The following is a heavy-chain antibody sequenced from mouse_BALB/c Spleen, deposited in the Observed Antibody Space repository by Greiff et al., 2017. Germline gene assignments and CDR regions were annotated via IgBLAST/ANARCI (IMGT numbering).Heavy chain of an antibody. J-gene: IGHJ1*01. Sequence: VKLMESGAELVRPGASVTLSCKASGYTFTDYEMHWVKQTPVHGLEWIGAIDPETGGTAYNQKFKGKATLTADKSSSTAYMELRSLTSEDSAVYYCTRSDGSHWYFDVWGAGTTVTVSS. D-gene: IGHD1-1*01. CDR2: IDPETGGT. V-gene: IGHV1-15*01. CDR3: TRSDGSHWYFDV. CDR1: GYTFTDYE.